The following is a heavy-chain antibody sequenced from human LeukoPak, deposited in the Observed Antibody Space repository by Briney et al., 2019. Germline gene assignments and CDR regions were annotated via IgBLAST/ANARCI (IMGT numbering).Heavy chain of an antibody. J-gene: IGHJ4*02. Sequence: GRSLRLSCAASGFTFSGSAMHWVRQASGKGLEWVGRIRSKANSYATAYAASVKGRFTISRDDSKNTAYLQMNSLKTEDTAVYYCTAQRWLQSNFDYWGQGTLVTVSS. CDR3: TAQRWLQSNFDY. CDR2: IRSKANSYAT. CDR1: GFTFSGSA. D-gene: IGHD5-24*01. V-gene: IGHV3-73*01.